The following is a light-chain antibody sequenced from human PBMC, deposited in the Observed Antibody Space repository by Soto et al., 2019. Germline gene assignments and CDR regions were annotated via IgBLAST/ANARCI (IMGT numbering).Light chain of an antibody. V-gene: IGLV2-14*01. CDR2: EVS. CDR3: SSYTSSSTLGGV. Sequence: QSALTQPASVSGSPGQSNTISCTGTSSDVGGYNYVSWYQQHPGKAPKLMIYEVSNRPSGVSNRFSGSKSGNTASLTISGLQAEDEADYYCSSYTSSSTLGGVFGTGTKLTVL. J-gene: IGLJ1*01. CDR1: SSDVGGYNY.